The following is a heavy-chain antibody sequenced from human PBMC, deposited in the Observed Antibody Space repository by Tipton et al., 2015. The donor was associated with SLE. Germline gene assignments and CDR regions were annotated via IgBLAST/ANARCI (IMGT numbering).Heavy chain of an antibody. J-gene: IGHJ4*02. Sequence: TLSLTCTVSGGSVSSSSYYWGWIRQPPGKGLEWIASIYYSGSTYYNPSLKSRVTISVDTSKNQFSLKLSSVTAADTAVYYCARRAWGPVDYWGQGTLVTVSS. CDR1: GGSVSSSSYY. V-gene: IGHV4-39*01. D-gene: IGHD7-27*01. CDR2: IYYSGST. CDR3: ARRAWGPVDY.